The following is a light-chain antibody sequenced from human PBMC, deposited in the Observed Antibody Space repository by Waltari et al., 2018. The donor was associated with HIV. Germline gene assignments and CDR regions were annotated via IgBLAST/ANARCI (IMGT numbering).Light chain of an antibody. V-gene: IGKV1-39*01. CDR2: TSS. Sequence: IQMTQSPSSLSASVGDRVTITCRASQGISSYLNWYRQKPGKAPELLIYTSSNLQIGVPSRFSGSGSGTDFTLTISSLQPEDFATYSCQQTYDTPFTFGPGTMVDIK. CDR1: QGISSY. CDR3: QQTYDTPFT. J-gene: IGKJ3*01.